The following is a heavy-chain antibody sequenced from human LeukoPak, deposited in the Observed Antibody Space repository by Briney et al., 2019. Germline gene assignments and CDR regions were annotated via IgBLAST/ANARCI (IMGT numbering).Heavy chain of an antibody. CDR3: AKDHLYCRGGSCYGDS. CDR2: ISTSGDST. J-gene: IGHJ4*02. D-gene: IGHD2-15*01. CDR1: GFTFSSYG. V-gene: IGHV3-23*01. Sequence: GGSLRLSCAASGFTFSSYGMSWVRQALGMGLEWVSAISTSGDSTYYADSVKGRFTISRDNSKNTLYLQMNSLRAEDTAVYYCAKDHLYCRGGSCYGDSWGQGTLITVSS.